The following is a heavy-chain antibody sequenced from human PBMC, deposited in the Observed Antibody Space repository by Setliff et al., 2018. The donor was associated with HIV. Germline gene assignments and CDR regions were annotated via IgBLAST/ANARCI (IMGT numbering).Heavy chain of an antibody. CDR3: ARDQLWSKATFDI. D-gene: IGHD5-18*01. V-gene: IGHV3-7*01. J-gene: IGHJ3*02. CDR2: INQDGSEE. CDR1: GFRLSSYW. Sequence: GGSLRLSCAVTGFRLSSYWMSWVRQTPGKGLEWVANINQDGSEEYYVDSVKGRFTISRDNAKSSLYLQMNSLRVEDTAAYYCARDQLWSKATFDIWGQGTMVTVSS.